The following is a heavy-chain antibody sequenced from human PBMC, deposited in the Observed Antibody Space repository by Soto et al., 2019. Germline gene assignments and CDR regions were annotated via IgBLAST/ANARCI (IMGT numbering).Heavy chain of an antibody. Sequence: QVQLVESGGGVVQPGRSLRLSCAASGFTFSSYAMHWVRQAPGKGLEWVAVISYDGSKKYYADSVKGRFTISRDNYKNTLYLQMNSLRAEDTAMYYCARGSGYESDRVDYWGQGTLVTVSS. CDR2: ISYDGSKK. V-gene: IGHV3-30-3*01. D-gene: IGHD5-12*01. CDR3: ARGSGYESDRVDY. CDR1: GFTFSSYA. J-gene: IGHJ4*02.